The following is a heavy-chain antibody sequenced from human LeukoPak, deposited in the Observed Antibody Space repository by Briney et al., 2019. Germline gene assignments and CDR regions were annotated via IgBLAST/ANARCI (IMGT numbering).Heavy chain of an antibody. J-gene: IGHJ5*02. CDR1: GGSISSYY. CDR2: IYYSGST. Sequence: SETLSLTCTVSGGSISSYYWSWIRQPPGKGLEWIGYIYYSGSTNYNPSLQSRVTISVDTSKNQFSLKLSSVTAADTAVYYCARDYRSWFDPWGQGTLVTVSS. V-gene: IGHV4-59*12. D-gene: IGHD4-11*01. CDR3: ARDYRSWFDP.